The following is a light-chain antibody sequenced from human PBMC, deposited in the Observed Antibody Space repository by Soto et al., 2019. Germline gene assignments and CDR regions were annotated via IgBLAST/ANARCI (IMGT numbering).Light chain of an antibody. CDR3: QQYGYYPIT. Sequence: EILLTQSPSTLALSPGERATLSCRASQSVSSYLAWEQQKPVQPPSLLIYDASNRAHGIPARFSGSGSGTAFTPRINSLQSEDFAAYYCQQYGYYPITFGQGTRLEIK. V-gene: IGKV3-11*01. CDR2: DAS. J-gene: IGKJ5*01. CDR1: QSVSSY.